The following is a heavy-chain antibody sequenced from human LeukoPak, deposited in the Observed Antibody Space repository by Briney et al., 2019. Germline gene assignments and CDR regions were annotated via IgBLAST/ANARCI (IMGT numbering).Heavy chain of an antibody. CDR1: GYTFTGYY. CDR2: INPNSGGT. Sequence: GASVKVCCKASGYTFTGYYMHWVRQAPGQGLEWMGWINPNSGGTNYAQKFQGRVTMTRDTPISTAYMELSRLRSDDTAVYYCARLCSSTSCYIGDAFDIWGQGTMVTVSS. CDR3: ARLCSSTSCYIGDAFDI. V-gene: IGHV1-2*02. D-gene: IGHD2-2*02. J-gene: IGHJ3*02.